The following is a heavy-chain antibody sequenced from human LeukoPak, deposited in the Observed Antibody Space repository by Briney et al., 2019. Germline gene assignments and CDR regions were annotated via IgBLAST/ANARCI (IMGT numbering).Heavy chain of an antibody. Sequence: GGSLRLSCAASGFTFSSHAMHWVRQAPGKGLECVAYISYDGSFQYHADSVKGRFTISRDNSKDILYLQMSSLRVDDSATYYCVGEVGSRQMNSWVQGTLVTVSS. CDR2: ISYDGSFQ. CDR3: VGEVGSRQMNS. CDR1: GFTFSSHA. D-gene: IGHD1-26*01. V-gene: IGHV3-30-3*01. J-gene: IGHJ5*02.